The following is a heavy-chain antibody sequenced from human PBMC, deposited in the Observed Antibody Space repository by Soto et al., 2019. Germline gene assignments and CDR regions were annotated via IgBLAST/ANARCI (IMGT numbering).Heavy chain of an antibody. Sequence: GGSLRLSCAASGFTFSSYGMHWVRQAPGKGLEWVAVISYGGSNKYYADSVKGRFTISRDNSKNTLYLQMNSLRAEDTAVYYCAKKRDGYNYYYYYGMDVWGQGTTVTVSS. CDR1: GFTFSSYG. CDR2: ISYGGSNK. J-gene: IGHJ6*02. V-gene: IGHV3-30*18. D-gene: IGHD5-12*01. CDR3: AKKRDGYNYYYYYGMDV.